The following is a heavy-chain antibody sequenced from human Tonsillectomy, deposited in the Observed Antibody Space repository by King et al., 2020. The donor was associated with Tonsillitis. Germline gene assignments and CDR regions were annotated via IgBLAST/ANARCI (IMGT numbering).Heavy chain of an antibody. D-gene: IGHD6-13*01. CDR1: GFTFSGYG. V-gene: IGHV3-30*18. J-gene: IGHJ6*02. CDR2: ISYDGNNK. CDR3: AKDMKNQLVQFVMDV. Sequence: VQLVESGGGVVQPGRSLRLSCAASGFTFSGYGMHWVRQAPGKGLEGVAVISYDGNNKYYADSVKGRFTISRDNSKNTLYLQMNSLRAEDTAIYYGAKDMKNQLVQFVMDVWGQGTTVTVSS.